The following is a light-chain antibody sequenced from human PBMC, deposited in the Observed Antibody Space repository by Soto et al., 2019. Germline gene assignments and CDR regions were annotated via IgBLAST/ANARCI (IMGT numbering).Light chain of an antibody. CDR2: ASS. CDR1: QDISSW. Sequence: DIQMTQSPSSVSASVGDTVTITCRASQDISSWLAWYQQRPGKAPKLLIYASSTLQTGVPSRFSGSGSGTDFTLTITSLQPEDFATYFCQQANSFPLTFGGGTKVEIK. CDR3: QQANSFPLT. J-gene: IGKJ4*01. V-gene: IGKV1D-12*01.